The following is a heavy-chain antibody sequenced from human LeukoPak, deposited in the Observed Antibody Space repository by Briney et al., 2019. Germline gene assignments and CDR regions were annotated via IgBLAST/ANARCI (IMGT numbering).Heavy chain of an antibody. V-gene: IGHV4-34*01. CDR3: AGQRLLWFGELLIGGIDY. Sequence: SETLSLTCAVYGGSFSGYYWSWIRQPPGKGLEWIGEINHSGSTNYNPSLKSRVTISVDTSKNQFSLKLSSVTAADTAVYYCAGQRLLWFGELLIGGIDYWGQGTLVTVSS. CDR2: INHSGST. D-gene: IGHD3-10*01. J-gene: IGHJ4*02. CDR1: GGSFSGYY.